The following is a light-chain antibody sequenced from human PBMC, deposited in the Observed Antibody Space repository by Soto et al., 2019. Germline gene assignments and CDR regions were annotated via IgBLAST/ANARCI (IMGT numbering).Light chain of an antibody. CDR2: AAS. CDR1: QSISSY. Sequence: DTPMTQSQSSLSGSLRDRVSITWRASQSISSYLNWYQQKPGKAPKLLIYAASSLQSGVSSRFSGSGAGTEFTLTISSLQPHDFATYYCQQYESYSPTFGQGTKVDI. V-gene: IGKV1-39*01. CDR3: QQYESYSPT. J-gene: IGKJ1*01.